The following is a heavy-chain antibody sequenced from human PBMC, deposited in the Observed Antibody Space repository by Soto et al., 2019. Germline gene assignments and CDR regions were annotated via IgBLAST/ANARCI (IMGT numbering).Heavy chain of an antibody. J-gene: IGHJ4*02. CDR2: IIPIFGTA. Sequence: QVQLVQSGAEVKKPGSSVKVSCKASGGTFSSYAISWVRQAPGQGLEWMGGIIPIFGTANYAQKFQGRVTSTADESTSTAYMELRSLRSEDTAVYYCARDGPYCTNGVCYNGDYWGQGTLVTVSS. CDR3: ARDGPYCTNGVCYNGDY. D-gene: IGHD2-8*01. CDR1: GGTFSSYA. V-gene: IGHV1-69*12.